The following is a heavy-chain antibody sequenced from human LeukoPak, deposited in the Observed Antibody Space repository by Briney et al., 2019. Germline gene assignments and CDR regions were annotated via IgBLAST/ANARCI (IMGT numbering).Heavy chain of an antibody. CDR3: SRVWAVLKSSLFLDY. Sequence: GGSLRLSCAASGFTFSGSAMHWVRQASGKGLEWVGRIRSKSNNYATAYAASVKGRFTISRDDSKNTAYLQMNSLKTEDTAVYYCSRVWAVLKSSLFLDYWGQGTLVTVSP. CDR1: GFTFSGSA. V-gene: IGHV3-73*01. CDR2: IRSKSNNYAT. J-gene: IGHJ4*02. D-gene: IGHD2-15*01.